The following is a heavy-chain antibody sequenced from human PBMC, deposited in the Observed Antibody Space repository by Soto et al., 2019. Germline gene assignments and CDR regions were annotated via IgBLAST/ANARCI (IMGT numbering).Heavy chain of an antibody. CDR1: GVTFTNYAMYA. Sequence: PGGSLRLSCAASGVTFTNYAMYAMSWVRQAPGKGLEWVSGISGSGGTTFYADSVRGRFTISRDNSKNTLYLQMNSLRAEDTAVYYCARDRGYSSSSAFLRSRPWIDPWGQGTLVTVSS. V-gene: IGHV3-23*01. CDR2: ISGSGGTT. CDR3: ARDRGYSSSSAFLRSRPWIDP. J-gene: IGHJ5*02. D-gene: IGHD6-6*01.